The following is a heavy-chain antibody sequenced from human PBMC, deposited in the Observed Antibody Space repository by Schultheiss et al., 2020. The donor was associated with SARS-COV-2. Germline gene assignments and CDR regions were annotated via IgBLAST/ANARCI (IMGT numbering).Heavy chain of an antibody. CDR3: ARSGGYAFDY. CDR1: GGSISSGGYY. Sequence: SETLSLTCAVSGGSISSGGYYWGWIRQHPGKGLEWLGYSYYSGVTYYNPSLASRVTISVDTSKNQFSLKLSSVTAADTAVYYCARSGGYAFDYWGQGTLVTVSS. J-gene: IGHJ4*02. D-gene: IGHD5-12*01. V-gene: IGHV4-31*11. CDR2: SYYSGVT.